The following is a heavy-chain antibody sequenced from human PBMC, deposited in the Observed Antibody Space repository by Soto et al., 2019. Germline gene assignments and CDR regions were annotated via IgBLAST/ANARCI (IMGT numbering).Heavy chain of an antibody. J-gene: IGHJ4*02. D-gene: IGHD3-3*01. Sequence: VQLVESGGGVVQPGRSLRLSCAASGFTFSSYGMHWVRQAPGKGLEWVAVISYDGSNKYYADSVKGRFTISRDNSKNTLYLQMNSLRAEDTAVYYCAKGYDFWSGYPYDYWGQGTLVTVSS. CDR3: AKGYDFWSGYPYDY. CDR1: GFTFSSYG. V-gene: IGHV3-30*18. CDR2: ISYDGSNK.